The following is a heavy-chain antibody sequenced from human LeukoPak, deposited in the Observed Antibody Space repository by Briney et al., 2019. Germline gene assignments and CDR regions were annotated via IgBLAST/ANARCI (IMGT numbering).Heavy chain of an antibody. V-gene: IGHV1-2*06. CDR1: GYTFTGYR. CDR2: INPNSGGT. J-gene: IGHJ4*02. D-gene: IGHD3-10*01. CDR3: ARERARYGSGSYYSY. Sequence: GASVKVSCKASGYTFTGYRMHWVRQAPGQGLEWMGRINPNSGGTNYAQKFQGRVTMTRDTSISTAYMELSRLRSDDTAVYYCARERARYGSGSYYSYWGQGTLVTDSS.